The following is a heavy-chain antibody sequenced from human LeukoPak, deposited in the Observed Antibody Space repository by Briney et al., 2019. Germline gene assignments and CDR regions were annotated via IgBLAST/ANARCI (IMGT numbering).Heavy chain of an antibody. CDR1: GYTFTSYG. V-gene: IGHV1-18*01. CDR3: ARGGGLRFLEWPPWPLDY. J-gene: IGHJ4*02. CDR2: ISAYNGNT. Sequence: ASVTVSCKASGYTFTSYGISWVRQAPGQGLEWMGWISAYNGNTNYAQKLQGRVTITTDTSTSTAYMELRSLRSDDTAVYYCARGGGLRFLEWPPWPLDYWGQGTLVTVSS. D-gene: IGHD3-3*01.